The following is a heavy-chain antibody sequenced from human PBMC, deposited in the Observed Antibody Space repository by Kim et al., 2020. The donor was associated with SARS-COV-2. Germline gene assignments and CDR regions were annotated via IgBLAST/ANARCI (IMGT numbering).Heavy chain of an antibody. V-gene: IGHV3-9*01. CDR3: AKDTGGNSGEGQFDY. CDR1: GFTFDDYA. J-gene: IGHJ4*02. D-gene: IGHD2-21*02. Sequence: GGSLRLSCAASGFTFDDYAMHWVRQAPGKGLEWVSGISWNSGSIGYADSVKGRFTISRDNAKNSLYLQMNSLRAEDTALYYCAKDTGGNSGEGQFDYWGQGTLVTVSS. CDR2: ISWNSGSI.